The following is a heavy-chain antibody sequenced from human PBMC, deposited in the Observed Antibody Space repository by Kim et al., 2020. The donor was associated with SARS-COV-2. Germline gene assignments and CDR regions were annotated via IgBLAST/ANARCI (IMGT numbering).Heavy chain of an antibody. J-gene: IGHJ4*02. CDR3: ARGFAY. Sequence: IYNSGRTTYHPPPKSRVTMSVDTSKNQFSLKLSSLTAADTAVYFCARGFAYWGQGTLVTLST. CDR2: IYNSGRT. V-gene: IGHV4-59*09.